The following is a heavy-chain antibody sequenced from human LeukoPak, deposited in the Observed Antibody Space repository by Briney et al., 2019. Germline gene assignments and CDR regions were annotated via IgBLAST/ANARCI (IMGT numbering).Heavy chain of an antibody. CDR1: GFTFSSYW. V-gene: IGHV3-74*01. D-gene: IGHD1-14*01. J-gene: IGHJ1*01. CDR3: ARVAPEDRRPITEYFQH. Sequence: HPGGSLRLSCAASGFTFSSYWMHWVRQAPGKGLVWVSRINSDGSSTSYADFVKGRFTISRDNAKNTLYLQMNSLGAEDTAVYYCARVAPEDRRPITEYFQHWGQGTLVTVSS. CDR2: INSDGSST.